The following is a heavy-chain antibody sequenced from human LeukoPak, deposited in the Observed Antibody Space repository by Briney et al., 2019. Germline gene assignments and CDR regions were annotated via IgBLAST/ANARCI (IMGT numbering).Heavy chain of an antibody. CDR3: ARHDGSSWYYPSNWFDP. V-gene: IGHV4-39*01. J-gene: IGHJ5*02. D-gene: IGHD6-13*01. CDR2: IYYSGST. CDR1: GGSISSSSYY. Sequence: SETLSLTCTVSGGSISSSSYYWGWIRQPPGKGLEWIGSIYYSGSTYYNPSLKSRVTISVDTSKNQFSLKLRSVTAADTAVYYCARHDGSSWYYPSNWFDPWGQGTLVTVSS.